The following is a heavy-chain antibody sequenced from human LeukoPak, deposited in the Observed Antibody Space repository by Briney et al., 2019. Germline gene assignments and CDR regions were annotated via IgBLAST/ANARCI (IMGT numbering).Heavy chain of an antibody. J-gene: IGHJ4*02. D-gene: IGHD1-7*01. CDR2: FDPEDGET. CDR3: ATWVAGTTLFDY. CDR1: GYTLTELS. V-gene: IGHV1-24*01. Sequence: GASVKVSCKVSGYTLTELSVHWVRQAPGKGLEWMGGFDPEDGETIYAQKFQGRVTMTEDTSTDTAYMELSSLRSEDTAVYYCATWVAGTTLFDYWGQGTLVTVSS.